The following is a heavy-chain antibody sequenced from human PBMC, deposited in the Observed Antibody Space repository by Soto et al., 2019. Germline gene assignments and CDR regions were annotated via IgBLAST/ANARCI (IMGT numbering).Heavy chain of an antibody. CDR2: TYYRSKWYN. CDR1: GDSVSSNSAA. V-gene: IGHV6-1*01. CDR3: ARDRPPNNWNLENYYYYMDV. J-gene: IGHJ6*03. Sequence: PSQPLSLTCAISGDSVSSNSAAWNWIRQSPSRGLEWLGSTYYRSKWYNDYAVSVKSRITINPDTSKNQFSLQLNSVTPEDTAVYYCARDRPPNNWNLENYYYYMDVWGKGTTVTVSS. D-gene: IGHD1-7*01.